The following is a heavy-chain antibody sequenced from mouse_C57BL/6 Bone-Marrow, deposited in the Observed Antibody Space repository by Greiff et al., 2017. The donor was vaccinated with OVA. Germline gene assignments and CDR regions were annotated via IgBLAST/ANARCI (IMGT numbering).Heavy chain of an antibody. J-gene: IGHJ3*01. V-gene: IGHV14-4*01. CDR3: TTWYYYGSGAY. D-gene: IGHD1-1*01. CDR1: GFNIKDDY. CDR2: IDPENGDT. Sequence: VQLQQSGAELVRPGASVKLSCTASGFNIKDDYMHWVKQRPGQGLEWIGWIDPENGDTEYASKFQGKATITADTSSNTAYLQLSSLTSEDTAVYYCTTWYYYGSGAYWGQGTLVTVSA.